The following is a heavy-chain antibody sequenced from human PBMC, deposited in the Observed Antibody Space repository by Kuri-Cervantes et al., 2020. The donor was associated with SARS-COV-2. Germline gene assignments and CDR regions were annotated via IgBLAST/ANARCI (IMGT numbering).Heavy chain of an antibody. V-gene: IGHV3-69-1*02. CDR1: GFTFSYYY. D-gene: IGHD4-23*01. Sequence: GESLKISCAASGFTFSYYYMNWVRQAPGKGLEWVSSISSSSTIYYADSVKGRFTISRDNAKNSLYLQMNSLRAEDTAVYYCALVNDYYYYMDVWGKGTTVTVSS. CDR2: ISSSSTI. CDR3: ALVNDYYYYMDV. J-gene: IGHJ6*03.